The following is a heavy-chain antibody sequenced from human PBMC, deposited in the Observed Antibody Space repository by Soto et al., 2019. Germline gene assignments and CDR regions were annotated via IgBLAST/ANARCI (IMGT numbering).Heavy chain of an antibody. CDR1: GGSFSGYY. Sequence: QVQLQQWGAGLLKPSETLSLTCAVYGGSFSGYYWSWIRQPPGKGLEWIGEINHSGSTKYNPSLKSRFTISVDTSKNQFSLKLSSVPAADTAVYYCARMDIVVVPAAMALDYWGQGTLVTVS. J-gene: IGHJ4*02. CDR3: ARMDIVVVPAAMALDY. D-gene: IGHD2-2*03. V-gene: IGHV4-34*01. CDR2: INHSGST.